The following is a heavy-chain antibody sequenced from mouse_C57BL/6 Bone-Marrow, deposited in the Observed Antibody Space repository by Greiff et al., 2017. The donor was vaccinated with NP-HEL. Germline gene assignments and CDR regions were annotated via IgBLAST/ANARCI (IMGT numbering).Heavy chain of an antibody. CDR2: ISNGGGST. Sequence: DVKLVESGGGLVQPGGSLKLSCAASGFTFSDYYMYWVRQTPEKRLEWVAYISNGGGSTYYPDTVKGRFTISRDNAKNTLYLQMSRLKSEDTAMYYCASRNFYAMDYWGQGTSVTVSS. J-gene: IGHJ4*01. CDR1: GFTFSDYY. V-gene: IGHV5-12*01. CDR3: ASRNFYAMDY.